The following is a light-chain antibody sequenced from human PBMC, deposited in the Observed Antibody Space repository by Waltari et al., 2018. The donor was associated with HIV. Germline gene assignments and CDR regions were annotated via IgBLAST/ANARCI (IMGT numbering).Light chain of an antibody. Sequence: NFMLTQPHSVSESPGKTVTISCARSSGSIASNHVQWYQQRPGSAPTPVIYGDNQRPSGVPDRFSGSIDSSSNSASLTISERKTEDEADYYCQSYDSANPCIFGTGTRVTVL. CDR1: SGSIASNH. V-gene: IGLV6-57*03. CDR3: QSYDSANPCI. CDR2: GDN. J-gene: IGLJ1*01.